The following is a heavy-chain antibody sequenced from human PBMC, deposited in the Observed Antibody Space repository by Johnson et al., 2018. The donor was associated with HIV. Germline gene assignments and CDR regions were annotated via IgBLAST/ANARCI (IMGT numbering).Heavy chain of an antibody. Sequence: VQLVESGGGVVQPGRSLRLSCEASGFIFSTYAMHWVRQATGKGLEWVSAIGTAGDTYYPGSVKGRFTISRENAKNSLYLQMNSLRAGDTAVYYCARGYYYDSSGYPDAFDIWGQGTMVTVSS. V-gene: IGHV3-13*01. CDR2: IGTAGDT. CDR3: ARGYYYDSSGYPDAFDI. J-gene: IGHJ3*02. D-gene: IGHD3-22*01. CDR1: GFIFSTYA.